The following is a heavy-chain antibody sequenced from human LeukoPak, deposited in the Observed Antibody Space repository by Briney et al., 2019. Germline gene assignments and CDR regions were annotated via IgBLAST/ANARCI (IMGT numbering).Heavy chain of an antibody. V-gene: IGHV4-61*02. CDR1: GGSISSGSYY. CDR2: IYTSGST. CDR3: ARGGVRIFGPWIHAFDI. Sequence: SQTLSLTCTVSGGSISSGSYYWSWIRQPAGKELEWIGRIYTSGSTNYNPSLKSRVTISVDTSKNQFSLKLSSVTAADTAVYYCARGGVRIFGPWIHAFDIWGQGTMVTVSS. D-gene: IGHD3/OR15-3a*01. J-gene: IGHJ3*02.